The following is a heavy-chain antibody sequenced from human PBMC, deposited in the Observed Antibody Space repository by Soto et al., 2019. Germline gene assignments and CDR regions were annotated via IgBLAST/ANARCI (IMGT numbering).Heavy chain of an antibody. J-gene: IGHJ6*02. Sequence: PGGSLRLSCAASGFTFSSYSMNWVRQAPGKGLEWVSSISSSSSYIYYADSVKGRLTISRDNAKNSLYLQMNSLRAEDTAVYYCASSITIFGVVNYYYYYGMDVWGQGTTVTVSS. V-gene: IGHV3-21*01. D-gene: IGHD3-3*01. CDR2: ISSSSSYI. CDR1: GFTFSSYS. CDR3: ASSITIFGVVNYYYYYGMDV.